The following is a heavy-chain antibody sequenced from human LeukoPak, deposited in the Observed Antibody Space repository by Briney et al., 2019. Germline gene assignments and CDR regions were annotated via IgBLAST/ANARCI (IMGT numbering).Heavy chain of an antibody. CDR3: AKDHCSSTSCYETPPPHFDY. V-gene: IGHV3-23*01. Sequence: GGSLRLSCVASGFMFSNYWMTWVRQAPGKGLEWVSAISGSGGSTYYADSVKGRFTISRDNSKNTLYLQMNSLRAEDTAVYYCAKDHCSSTSCYETPPPHFDYWGQGTLVTVSS. CDR2: ISGSGGST. J-gene: IGHJ4*02. CDR1: GFMFSNYW. D-gene: IGHD2-2*01.